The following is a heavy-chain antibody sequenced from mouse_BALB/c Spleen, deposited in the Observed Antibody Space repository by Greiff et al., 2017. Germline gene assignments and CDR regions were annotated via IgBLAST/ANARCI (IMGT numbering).Heavy chain of an antibody. CDR3: ARSDYYGSSFDY. J-gene: IGHJ2*01. CDR1: GFTFSSFG. CDR2: ISSGSSTI. V-gene: IGHV5-17*02. Sequence: EVKLEESGGGLVQPGGSRKLSCAASGFTFSSFGMHWVRQAPEKGLEWVAYISSGSSTIYYADTVKGRFTISRDNPKNTLFLQMTSLRSEDTAMYYCARSDYYGSSFDYWGQGTTLTVSS. D-gene: IGHD1-1*01.